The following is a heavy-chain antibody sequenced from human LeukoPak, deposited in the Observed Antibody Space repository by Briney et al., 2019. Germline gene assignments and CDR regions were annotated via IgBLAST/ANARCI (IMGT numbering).Heavy chain of an antibody. CDR1: GGSFSGYY. D-gene: IGHD2-15*01. CDR3: ASIVVVVAATPFDY. Sequence: SETLSLTCAVYGGSFSGYYWSWIRQPPGKGLEWIGSIYYSGSTYYNPSLKSRVTISVDTSKNQFSLKLSSVTAADTAVYYCASIVVVVAATPFDYWGQGTLVTVSS. J-gene: IGHJ4*02. V-gene: IGHV4-34*01. CDR2: IYYSGST.